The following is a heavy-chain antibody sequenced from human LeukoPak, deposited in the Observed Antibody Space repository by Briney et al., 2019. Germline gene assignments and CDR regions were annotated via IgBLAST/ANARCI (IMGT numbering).Heavy chain of an antibody. V-gene: IGHV4-59*01. D-gene: IGHD3-10*01. J-gene: IGHJ5*02. CDR2: IYYSGRA. CDR3: ARVRGAAGYNWFDP. Sequence: PSETLSLTCTVSGGSISSSYWSWIRQPSGKGLEWIGYIYYSGRANYNPSLKSRVTISVDTSKNQFSLRLSSVTAADTAVYYCARVRGAAGYNWFDPWGQGTLVTVSS. CDR1: GGSISSSY.